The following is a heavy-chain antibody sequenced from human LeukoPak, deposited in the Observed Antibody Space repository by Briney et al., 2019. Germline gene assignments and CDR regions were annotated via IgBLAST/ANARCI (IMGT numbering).Heavy chain of an antibody. Sequence: NPSETPSLTCTVSGGSISSYYWSWIRQPPGKGLEWIGYISYTGSTSYNPSLKSRVTMSVDTSKNQFSLRLSSLTAADTAVYYCARGGDSSDWYAYWGQGTLVTVSS. J-gene: IGHJ4*02. CDR3: ARGGDSSDWYAY. V-gene: IGHV4-59*01. CDR1: GGSISSYY. CDR2: ISYTGST. D-gene: IGHD6-19*01.